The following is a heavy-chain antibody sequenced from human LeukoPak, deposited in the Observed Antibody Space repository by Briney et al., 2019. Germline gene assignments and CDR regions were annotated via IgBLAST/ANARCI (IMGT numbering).Heavy chain of an antibody. CDR2: ISYDGSNK. V-gene: IGHV3-30*18. CDR3: AKGYQQLVPH. Sequence: PGRSLRLSCSASGFTVSSYGMHWVRQAPGKGLEWVAVISYDGSNKYYADSVKGRFTISRDNSKNTLYLQMNSLRAEDTAVYYCAKGYQQLVPHWGQGTLVTVSS. CDR1: GFTVSSYG. J-gene: IGHJ4*02. D-gene: IGHD6-13*01.